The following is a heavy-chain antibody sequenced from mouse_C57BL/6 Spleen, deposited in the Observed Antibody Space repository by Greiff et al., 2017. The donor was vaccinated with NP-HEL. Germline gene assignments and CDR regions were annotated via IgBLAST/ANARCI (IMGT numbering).Heavy chain of an antibody. CDR1: GFNIKDYY. CDR2: IDPEDGET. J-gene: IGHJ2*01. Sequence: EVQLQQSGAELVKPGASVKLSCTASGFNIKDYYMHWVKQRTEQGLEWIGRIDPEDGETKSASKVQGKATITADTSSNTAYLQLSSLTSEDTAVYYCARGQADGYDVGYWGQGTTLTVSS. V-gene: IGHV14-2*01. CDR3: ARGQADGYDVGY. D-gene: IGHD2-2*01.